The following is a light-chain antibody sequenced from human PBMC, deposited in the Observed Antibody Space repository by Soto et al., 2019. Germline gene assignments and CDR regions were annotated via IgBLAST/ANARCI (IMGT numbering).Light chain of an antibody. V-gene: IGKV3-15*01. Sequence: ESVLTQSPATLSLSPGERAALSCRASQSVSSSYLAWYLQKPGQAPRLLIYGASSRATGIPARFSGSGSGTEFTLTISSLQSEDFAVYYCQQYNNWPGTFGQGTKVDI. CDR1: QSVSSSY. J-gene: IGKJ1*01. CDR2: GAS. CDR3: QQYNNWPGT.